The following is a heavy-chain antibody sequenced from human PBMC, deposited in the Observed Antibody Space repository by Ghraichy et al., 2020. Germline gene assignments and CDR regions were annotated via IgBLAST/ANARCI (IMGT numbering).Heavy chain of an antibody. D-gene: IGHD6-13*01. CDR1: GFTFSSYG. CDR3: AKRYSSSWYYYYGMDV. CDR2: IRYDGSNK. Sequence: GGSLRLSCAASGFTFSSYGMHWVRQAPGKGLEWVAFIRYDGSNKYYADSVKGRFTISRDNSKNTLYLQMNSLRAEDTAVYYCAKRYSSSWYYYYGMDVWGQGTTVTVSS. J-gene: IGHJ6*02. V-gene: IGHV3-30*02.